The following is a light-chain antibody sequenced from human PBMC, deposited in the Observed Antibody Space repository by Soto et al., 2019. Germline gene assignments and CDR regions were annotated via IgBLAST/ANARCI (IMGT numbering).Light chain of an antibody. Sequence: QLVLTQPASVSGSPGQSITISCTGTSSDVGAYNYVSWYQQHPGKAPKLMIYEVSNRPSGVSNRFSGSKSGNTASLTISGLQTEDEADYYCSSYTSSTTLYFFGTGTKLTVL. J-gene: IGLJ1*01. CDR1: SSDVGAYNY. V-gene: IGLV2-14*01. CDR2: EVS. CDR3: SSYTSSTTLYF.